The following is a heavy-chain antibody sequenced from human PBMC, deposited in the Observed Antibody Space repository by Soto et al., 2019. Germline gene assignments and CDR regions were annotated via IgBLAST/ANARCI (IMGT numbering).Heavy chain of an antibody. D-gene: IGHD3-9*01. CDR1: GFTFSSYA. J-gene: IGHJ6*02. CDR2: ISGSGGST. V-gene: IGHV3-23*01. CDR3: ATPTTGYYQDYYGMDV. Sequence: GGSLRLSCAASGFTFSSYAMSWVRQAPGKGLEWVSAISGSGGSTYYADSVKGRFTISRDNSKNTLYLQMNSLRAEDTAVYYCATPTTGYYQDYYGMDVWGQGTTVTVSS.